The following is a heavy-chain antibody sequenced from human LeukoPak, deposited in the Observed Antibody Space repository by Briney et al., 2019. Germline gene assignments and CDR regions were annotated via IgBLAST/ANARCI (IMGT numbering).Heavy chain of an antibody. D-gene: IGHD6-19*01. J-gene: IGHJ4*02. V-gene: IGHV3-7*01. CDR3: ARTVAGHLHDYFDS. CDR1: GFTFSDYW. CDR2: MNEDGSRK. Sequence: GGSLRLSCAASGFTFSDYWMGWVRQAPGKGPERVAHMNEDGSRKYFVDSVRGRFSISRDNTENSLYLQMSSLRVEDTALYYCARTVAGHLHDYFDSWGQGPLVTVS.